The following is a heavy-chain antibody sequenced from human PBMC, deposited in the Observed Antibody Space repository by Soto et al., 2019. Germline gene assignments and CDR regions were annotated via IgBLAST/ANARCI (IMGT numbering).Heavy chain of an antibody. J-gene: IGHJ4*02. CDR3: ARLPSRHLVDY. D-gene: IGHD3-3*02. Sequence: SETLSLTXTVSGSSINSSGYYWGWIRQPPGKGLEWIGSMFYGVSTYYNPSLKSRVTVSVDTSKNQFSLNLRSVTAADTAVYYCARLPSRHLVDYWGQGTLVTVSS. CDR1: GSSINSSGYY. V-gene: IGHV4-39*01. CDR2: MFYGVST.